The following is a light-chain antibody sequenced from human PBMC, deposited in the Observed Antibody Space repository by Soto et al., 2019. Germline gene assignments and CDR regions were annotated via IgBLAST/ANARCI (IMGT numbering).Light chain of an antibody. CDR2: KVS. Sequence: DVVMTQSPLSLPVTLGQPASISCRSSQSPLYSDGNTYLNWFHQRPGQSPRRLIYKVSHRDSGVPHSFSGSRSGSDCTLQINRVEAEDGGVDYCMQGTYWRYTFGQGTKLEVE. CDR3: MQGTYWRYT. V-gene: IGKV2-30*01. CDR1: QSPLYSDGNTY. J-gene: IGKJ2*01.